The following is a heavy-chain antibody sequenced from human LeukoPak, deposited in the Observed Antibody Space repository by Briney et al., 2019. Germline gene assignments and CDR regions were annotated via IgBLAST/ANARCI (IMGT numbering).Heavy chain of an antibody. CDR2: ISSSGSTI. CDR1: GFTFSSYE. J-gene: IGHJ5*02. Sequence: GSLRLSCAASGFTFSSYEMNWVRQAPGKGLVWVSYISSSGSTIYYADSVKGRFTISRDNAKNSLYLQMNSLRAEDTAVYYCAKDQASGYYYNWFDPWGQGTLVTVSS. V-gene: IGHV3-48*03. CDR3: AKDQASGYYYNWFDP. D-gene: IGHD3-22*01.